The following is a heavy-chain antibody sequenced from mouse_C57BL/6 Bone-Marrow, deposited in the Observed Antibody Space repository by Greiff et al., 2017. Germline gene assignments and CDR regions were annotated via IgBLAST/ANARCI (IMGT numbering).Heavy chain of an antibody. CDR3: ARSGPLGRSFDY. CDR2: IYPTSGRT. Sequence: QVQLKQPGAELVKPGASVKMSCKASGYTFTSYWITWLKQRPGQGLEWIGDIYPTSGRTNYNEKFKSKAILTVDTSSNTAYMQLSSLTSEDSAVFYCARSGPLGRSFDYWGQGTTLTVSS. J-gene: IGHJ2*01. D-gene: IGHD4-1*01. CDR1: GYTFTSYW. V-gene: IGHV1-55*01.